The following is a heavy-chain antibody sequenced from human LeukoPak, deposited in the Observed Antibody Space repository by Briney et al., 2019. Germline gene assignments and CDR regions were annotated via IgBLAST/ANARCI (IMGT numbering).Heavy chain of an antibody. J-gene: IGHJ5*02. CDR1: GYTFTSYG. CDR3: ARDISPQRFPRVPHSGAANWFDP. CDR2: ISAYNGNT. V-gene: IGHV1-18*01. D-gene: IGHD2-15*01. Sequence: PRASVKVSCKASGYTFTSYGISWVRQAPGQGLEWMGWISAYNGNTNYAQKLQGRVTMTTDTSTSTAYMELRSLRSDDTAVYYCARDISPQRFPRVPHSGAANWFDPWGQGTLVTVSS.